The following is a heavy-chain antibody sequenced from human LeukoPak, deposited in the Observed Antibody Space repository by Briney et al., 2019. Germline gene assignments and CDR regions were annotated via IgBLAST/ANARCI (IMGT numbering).Heavy chain of an antibody. V-gene: IGHV3-30*04. CDR1: GFTFSDYA. J-gene: IGHJ4*02. CDR3: ARVQREYYYDSSGIMGN. D-gene: IGHD3-22*01. CDR2: ISYDESNK. Sequence: QSGGSLRLSCAASGFTFSDYAMHWLRQAPGKGLEWVAVISYDESNKYYADSVKGRFTISRDNSRNTLYLQMNSLRAEDTAVYYCARVQREYYYDSSGIMGNWGQGTLVTVSS.